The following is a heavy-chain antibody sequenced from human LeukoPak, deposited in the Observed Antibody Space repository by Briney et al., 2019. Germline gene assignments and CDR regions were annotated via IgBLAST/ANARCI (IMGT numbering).Heavy chain of an antibody. CDR2: VNPERGGT. Sequence: GASVKVSCKASGYTFTAYYMHWVRQAPGQGLEWGGGVNPERGGTNYAQKFHGRVTMTRDTSINTAYMDLSRLTSYDTAVYYCARIHCSSASCYYFDSWGQGTLVTVSS. V-gene: IGHV1-2*02. CDR1: GYTFTAYY. CDR3: ARIHCSSASCYYFDS. D-gene: IGHD2-2*01. J-gene: IGHJ4*02.